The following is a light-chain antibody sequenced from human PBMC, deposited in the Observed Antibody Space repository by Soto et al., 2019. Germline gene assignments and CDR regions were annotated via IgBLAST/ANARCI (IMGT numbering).Light chain of an antibody. CDR1: QSVNNNY. V-gene: IGKV3-20*01. CDR2: GAS. J-gene: IGKJ2*01. CDR3: QQYGISQYT. Sequence: EIVLTQSPGTLSLSPGERATLSCRASQSVNNNYLAWYQQKPGQAPRLLIYGASSRATGIPDRFSGSGSGTDFTLTISRLEPEHIAVYYCQQYGISQYTFGQGTKREIK.